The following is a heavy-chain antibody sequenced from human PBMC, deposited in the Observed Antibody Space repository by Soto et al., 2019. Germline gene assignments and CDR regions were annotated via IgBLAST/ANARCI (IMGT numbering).Heavy chain of an antibody. Sequence: SETLSLTCNVSGGSITSFYWDWLRQPPGKGLEWIGYIYFTGSTNYNPSLASRVSTSIDSSKRHFSLKLRSVSAADTAVYFCARHMAPGGSGNFDSWGQGTLVTVSS. CDR1: GGSITSFY. D-gene: IGHD3-10*01. CDR2: IYFTGST. J-gene: IGHJ4*02. V-gene: IGHV4-59*01. CDR3: ARHMAPGGSGNFDS.